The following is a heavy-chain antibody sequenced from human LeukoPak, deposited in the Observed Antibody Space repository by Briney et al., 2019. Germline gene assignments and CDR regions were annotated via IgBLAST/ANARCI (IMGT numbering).Heavy chain of an antibody. CDR1: GFTFSSYA. CDR2: IWYDGGNK. J-gene: IGHJ3*02. V-gene: IGHV3-33*06. CDR3: AKEASAGSFDI. Sequence: GGSLRLSCAASGFTFSSYAMHWVRQAPGKGPEWVAVIWYDGGNKYYAESVKGRFTISRDNSKNTVYLQMNSLRAEDTAVYYCAKEASAGSFDIWGQGTMVTVSS.